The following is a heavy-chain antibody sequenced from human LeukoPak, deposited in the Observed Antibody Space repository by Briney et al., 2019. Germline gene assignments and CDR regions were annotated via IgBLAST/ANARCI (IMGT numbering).Heavy chain of an antibody. CDR1: GYTFTGYY. CDR3: ARDGMMTTVVGGWDYFDY. V-gene: IGHV1-2*02. D-gene: IGHD4-23*01. J-gene: IGHJ4*02. CDR2: INPNSGGT. Sequence: ASVKVSCKASGYTFTGYYMHWVRQAPGQGLEWMGWINPNSGGTNYAQKFQGRVTMTRDTSISTAYMELSRLRSDDTAVYYCARDGMMTTVVGGWDYFDYWGQGTLVTVSS.